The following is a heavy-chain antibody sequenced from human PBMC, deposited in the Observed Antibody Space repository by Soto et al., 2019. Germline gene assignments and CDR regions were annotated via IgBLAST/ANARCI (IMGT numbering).Heavy chain of an antibody. CDR3: ARDYMAVVD. V-gene: IGHV4-31*03. D-gene: IGHD2-15*01. Sequence: QVQLQESGPGLVKPSQTLSLTCTVSGSSISSGSYYWSWIRQHPGKGLEWIGYIYHSGSTYYNPSLKSRATISLDTAKNQFSLKLRSVTAADTAVYYCARDYMAVVDWGQGTLVTVSS. CDR1: GSSISSGSYY. J-gene: IGHJ4*02. CDR2: IYHSGST.